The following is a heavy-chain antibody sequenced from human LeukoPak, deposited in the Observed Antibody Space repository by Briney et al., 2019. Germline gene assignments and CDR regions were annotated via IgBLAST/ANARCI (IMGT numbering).Heavy chain of an antibody. Sequence: ASVKVSCKASGYTFTGYYMHWVRQAPGQGLEWVGWINPNSGGTNYAQKFQGRVTMTSDTSISTAYMELSRLRSDDTAVYYCARDLEPHYYDSSGYPRGYFDYWGQGTLVTVSS. V-gene: IGHV1-2*02. CDR2: INPNSGGT. D-gene: IGHD3-22*01. CDR3: ARDLEPHYYDSSGYPRGYFDY. CDR1: GYTFTGYY. J-gene: IGHJ4*02.